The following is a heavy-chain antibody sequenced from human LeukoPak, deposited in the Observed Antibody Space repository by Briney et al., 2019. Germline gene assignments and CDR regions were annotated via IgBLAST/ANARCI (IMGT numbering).Heavy chain of an antibody. CDR2: IYYSGST. CDR3: ARAGYYGSGSYIWFDP. D-gene: IGHD3-10*01. CDR1: GGSFSGYY. J-gene: IGHJ5*02. Sequence: PSETLSLTCAVYGGSFSGYYWSWIRQPPGKGLEWIGSIYYSGSTYYNPSLKSRVTISVDTSKNQFSLKLSSVTAADTAVYYCARAGYYGSGSYIWFDPWGQGTLVTVSS. V-gene: IGHV4-34*01.